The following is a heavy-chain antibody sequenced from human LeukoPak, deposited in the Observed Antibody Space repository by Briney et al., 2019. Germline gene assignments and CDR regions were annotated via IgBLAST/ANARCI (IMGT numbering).Heavy chain of an antibody. CDR1: GGSISSTNYY. CDR2: INHSGST. V-gene: IGHV4-39*07. Sequence: SETLSLTCTVSGGSISSTNYYWGWIRQPPGKGLEWIGEINHSGSTNYNPSLKSRVTISVDTSKNQFSLKLSSVTAADTAVYYCASRAYYYYDRGYYFDYWGQGTLVTVSS. CDR3: ASRAYYYYDRGYYFDY. D-gene: IGHD3-22*01. J-gene: IGHJ4*02.